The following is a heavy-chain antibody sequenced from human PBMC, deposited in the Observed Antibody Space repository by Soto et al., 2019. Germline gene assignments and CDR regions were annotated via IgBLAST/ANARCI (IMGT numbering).Heavy chain of an antibody. J-gene: IGHJ4*02. CDR1: GFTFSSYA. D-gene: IGHD3-22*01. Sequence: QPGGSLRLSCAASGFTFSSYAMSWVRQAPGKGLEWVSAISGSGGSTYYADSVKGRFTISRDNSKNTLYLQMNSLRAEDTAVYYCAKDWTPPENYYYDSSGYLRYWGQGTLVTVSS. V-gene: IGHV3-23*01. CDR2: ISGSGGST. CDR3: AKDWTPPENYYYDSSGYLRY.